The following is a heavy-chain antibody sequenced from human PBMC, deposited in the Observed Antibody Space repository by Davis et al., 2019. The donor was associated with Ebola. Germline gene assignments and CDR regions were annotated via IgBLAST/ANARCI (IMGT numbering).Heavy chain of an antibody. CDR1: GGSFNSYT. Sequence: SVKVSCKASGGSFNSYTFSWVRQAPGQGLEWMGRIIPILILTDYAQRFQGRVTITADKSTSTAYMALSNLRSEDTAVYYCASRLTTVTTVFEYWGQGTLITVSS. CDR3: ASRLTTVTTVFEY. V-gene: IGHV1-69*02. D-gene: IGHD4-17*01. CDR2: IIPILILT. J-gene: IGHJ4*02.